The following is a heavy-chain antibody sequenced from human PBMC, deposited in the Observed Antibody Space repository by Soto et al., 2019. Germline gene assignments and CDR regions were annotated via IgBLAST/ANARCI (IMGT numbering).Heavy chain of an antibody. V-gene: IGHV3-23*01. J-gene: IGHJ5*02. Sequence: EVQLLESGGGLVQPGGSLRLSCAASGFTFSSYAMSWVRQAPGKGLEWVSAISGSGGSTYYADSVKGRFTISRDNSKNTLYLQMNSLRAEDTAVYYCAKDWVSLTIFGVDKAPNWFDPWGQGTLVTVSS. CDR2: ISGSGGST. CDR3: AKDWVSLTIFGVDKAPNWFDP. D-gene: IGHD3-3*01. CDR1: GFTFSSYA.